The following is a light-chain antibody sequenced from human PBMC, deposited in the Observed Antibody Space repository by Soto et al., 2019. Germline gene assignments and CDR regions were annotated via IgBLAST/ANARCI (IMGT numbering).Light chain of an antibody. CDR2: GAS. CDR1: QSVSSN. Sequence: EIVMTQSPATLSVSPGERATLSCRASQSVSSNLAWYQQKPGQAPRLHIYGASTRATGIPARFSGSGSGTEFTLTISSLQSEDFAVYYCQQYNTWPPGGAFGQGTKLAIK. J-gene: IGKJ2*01. V-gene: IGKV3-15*01. CDR3: QQYNTWPPGGA.